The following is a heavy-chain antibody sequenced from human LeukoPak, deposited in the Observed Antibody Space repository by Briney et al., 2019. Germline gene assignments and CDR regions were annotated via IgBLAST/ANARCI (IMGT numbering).Heavy chain of an antibody. CDR2: INHSGST. D-gene: IGHD4-11*01. Sequence: SETLSLTCAVYGGSFSGYYWSWIRQPPGKGLEWIGEINHSGSTNYNPSLKSRVTIPVDTSKNQFYMKLNSVTAADTAIYYCANPPTVTSFHYWGQGTLVTVSS. CDR1: GGSFSGYY. CDR3: ANPPTVTSFHY. J-gene: IGHJ4*02. V-gene: IGHV4-34*01.